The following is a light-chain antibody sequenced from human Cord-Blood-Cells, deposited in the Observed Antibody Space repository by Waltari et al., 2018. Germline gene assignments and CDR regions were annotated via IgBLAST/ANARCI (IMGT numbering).Light chain of an antibody. CDR1: SSDVGSYIL. CDR2: EGS. CDR3: CSYAGSSTWV. V-gene: IGLV2-23*01. J-gene: IGLJ3*02. Sequence: QSALTQPAHVSGPPGHSITISCTGTSSDVGSYILFSWYQQHPGKAPNLMIYEGSKQPSGVSKRFSGAKSGNTASLTISGLQAEDEADYYCCSYAGSSTWVFGGRTKLTVL.